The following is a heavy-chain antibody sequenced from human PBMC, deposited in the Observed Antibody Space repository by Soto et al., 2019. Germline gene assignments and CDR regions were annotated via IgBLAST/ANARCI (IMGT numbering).Heavy chain of an antibody. CDR1: GFTFCRYV. V-gene: IGHV3-23*01. Sequence: GGCPRLCCAASGFTFCRYVINLVRQTPGKGLGWVSAISGGSDAYADTVKGRFAISRDDSKNTLYLQMNSLKAEDTAVYYCAKGSGSSWYHPFDSWGQGTLVTVSS. J-gene: IGHJ4*02. CDR3: AKGSGSSWYHPFDS. D-gene: IGHD6-13*01. CDR2: ISGGSDA.